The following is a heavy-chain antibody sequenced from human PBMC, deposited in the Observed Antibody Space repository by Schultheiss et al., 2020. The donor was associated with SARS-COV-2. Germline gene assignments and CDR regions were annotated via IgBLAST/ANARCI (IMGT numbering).Heavy chain of an antibody. CDR2: IYHSGST. V-gene: IGHV4-4*02. Sequence: SETLSLTCAVSGGSISSSNWWSWVRQPPGKGLEWIGEIYHSGSTYYNPSLKSRVTISVDTSKNQFSLKLSSVTAADTAIYYCARADMDTAMVTFDFWGQGTLVTVSS. CDR1: GGSISSSNW. D-gene: IGHD5-18*01. J-gene: IGHJ4*02. CDR3: ARADMDTAMVTFDF.